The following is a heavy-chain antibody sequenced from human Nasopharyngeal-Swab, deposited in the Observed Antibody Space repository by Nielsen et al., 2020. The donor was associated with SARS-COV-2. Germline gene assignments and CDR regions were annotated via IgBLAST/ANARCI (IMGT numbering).Heavy chain of an antibody. CDR3: AKDGGLTTFPYYYYYGMDV. CDR2: ISGGGGST. Sequence: GGSLRLSCAASGFTFSSYGMHWVRQAPGKGLEWVSAISGGGGSTYYADSVKGRFTISRDNSKNTLYLQMNSLRAEDTAVYYCAKDGGLTTFPYYYYYGMDVWGQGTTVTVSS. D-gene: IGHD4/OR15-4a*01. V-gene: IGHV3-23*01. CDR1: GFTFSSYG. J-gene: IGHJ6*02.